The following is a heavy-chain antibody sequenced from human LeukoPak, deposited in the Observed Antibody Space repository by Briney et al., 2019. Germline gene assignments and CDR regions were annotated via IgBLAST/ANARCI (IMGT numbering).Heavy chain of an antibody. Sequence: PSETLSLTCTVSGGSISSYYWSWIRQPPGKGLEWIGYIYYSGSTNYNPSLKSRVTISVDTSKNQFSLKLSSVTAADTAVYYCARDSHSSSWYSGGPSNWFDPWGQGTLVTVSS. CDR2: IYYSGST. CDR1: GGSISSYY. J-gene: IGHJ5*02. V-gene: IGHV4-59*01. D-gene: IGHD6-13*01. CDR3: ARDSHSSSWYSGGPSNWFDP.